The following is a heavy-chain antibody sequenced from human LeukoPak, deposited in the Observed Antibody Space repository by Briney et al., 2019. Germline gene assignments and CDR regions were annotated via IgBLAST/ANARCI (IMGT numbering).Heavy chain of an antibody. CDR1: GYIFTSFP. J-gene: IGHJ4*02. Sequence: SVKVSCKASGYIFTSFPFTWVRQAPGQGPEWMGWISAYNGDTHYAQKFQGRVTMTTDTSTTTAYMELRSLRSDDTAVYYCAREGSGSYSPYWGQGTLVTVSS. CDR2: ISAYNGDT. V-gene: IGHV1-18*01. D-gene: IGHD1-26*01. CDR3: AREGSGSYSPY.